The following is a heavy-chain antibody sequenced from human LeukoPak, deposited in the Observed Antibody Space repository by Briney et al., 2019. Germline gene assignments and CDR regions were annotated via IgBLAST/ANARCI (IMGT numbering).Heavy chain of an antibody. V-gene: IGHV1-8*01. Sequence: ASVKVSYTASGYTFTIYDINWVRQATGQGLEWMGWMNPNSGNTGYAQKFQGRVTMTRNTSISTAYVELSSLRSEDTAVYYCASAKKQFSTDWFDPWGQGTLVTVSS. CDR2: MNPNSGNT. J-gene: IGHJ5*02. CDR3: ASAKKQFSTDWFDP. CDR1: GYTFTIYD. D-gene: IGHD5-24*01.